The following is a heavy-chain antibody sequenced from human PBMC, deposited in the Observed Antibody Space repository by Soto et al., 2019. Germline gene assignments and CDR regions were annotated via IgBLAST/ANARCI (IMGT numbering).Heavy chain of an antibody. CDR3: AKATATGGGAFDI. CDR1: GFSCSSYD. D-gene: IGHD2-8*02. V-gene: IGHV3-23*01. CDR2: ILVGGST. J-gene: IGHJ3*02. Sequence: LRLSCAASGFSCSSYDMSWIRQAPGKGLEWVSTILVGGSTHYPDSVKGRFTISRDYSKNTLFLQMNSLTAGDTAAYYCAKATATGGGAFDICGQGTMVTVSS.